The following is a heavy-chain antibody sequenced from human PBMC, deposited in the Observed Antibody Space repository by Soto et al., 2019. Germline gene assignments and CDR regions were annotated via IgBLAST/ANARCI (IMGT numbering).Heavy chain of an antibody. CDR3: AVLVVITLYGMDV. J-gene: IGHJ6*02. CDR2: MNPNSGNT. V-gene: IGHV1-8*01. CDR1: GYTFPSYD. Sequence: QVQLVQSGAEMKKPGASVTVSCKASGYTFPSYDITEVRQTTGQGLEWMGWMNPNSGNTGYAQKFKGRDTMTRNTSISTAYMELSSLRSEDTAVYYCAVLVVITLYGMDVWGQGTTVTVSS. D-gene: IGHD3-22*01.